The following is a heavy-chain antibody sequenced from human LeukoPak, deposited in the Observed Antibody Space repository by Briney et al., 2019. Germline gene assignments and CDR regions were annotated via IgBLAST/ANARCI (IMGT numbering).Heavy chain of an antibody. CDR2: IRATGDIT. J-gene: IGHJ4*02. V-gene: IGHV3-23*01. CDR3: AREDVLLWFGELSYFDY. D-gene: IGHD3-10*01. Sequence: PGGSLRLSCAASGFTFSSYAMSWDRQAPGKGLEWVSGIRATGDITDYADSVKGRFTISRDNSKNMVYLQMNSLRAEDTAVYYCAREDVLLWFGELSYFDYWGQGTLVTVSS. CDR1: GFTFSSYA.